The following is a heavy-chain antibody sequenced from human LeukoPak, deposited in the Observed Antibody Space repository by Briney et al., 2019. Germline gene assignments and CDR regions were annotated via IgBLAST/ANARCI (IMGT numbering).Heavy chain of an antibody. V-gene: IGHV4-30-2*01. CDR3: ARVGGYGSGSPHFDY. CDR2: IYHSGST. J-gene: IGHJ4*02. CDR1: GGSISSGGYS. Sequence: SQTLSLTCAVSGGSISSGGYSWSWIRQPPGKGLEWIGYIYHSGSTYYNPSLKSRVTISVDRSENQFSLKLSSVTAADTAVYYCARVGGYGSGSPHFDYWGQGTLVTVSS. D-gene: IGHD3-10*01.